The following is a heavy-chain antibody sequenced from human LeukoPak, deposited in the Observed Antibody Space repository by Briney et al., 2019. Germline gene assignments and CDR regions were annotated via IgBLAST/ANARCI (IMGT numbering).Heavy chain of an antibody. J-gene: IGHJ3*01. CDR2: IWYDGSNK. CDR3: ARDRWELRSDAFDV. D-gene: IGHD1-26*01. V-gene: IGHV3-33*01. Sequence: PGRSLRLSCAASGFTFSSYGMHWVRQAPGKGLEWVAVIWYDGSNKYYADSVKGRFTISRDNSKNTLYLQMNSLRAEDTAVYYCARDRWELRSDAFDVWGQGTMVTVSS. CDR1: GFTFSSYG.